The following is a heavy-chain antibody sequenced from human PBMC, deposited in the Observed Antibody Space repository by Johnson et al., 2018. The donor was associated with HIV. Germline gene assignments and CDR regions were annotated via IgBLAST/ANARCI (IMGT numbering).Heavy chain of an antibody. J-gene: IGHJ3*02. V-gene: IGHV3-30-3*01. CDR2: ISYDGSNK. CDR3: ARGGKDHAFDI. CDR1: GFTFSSYA. Sequence: QVQLVESGGGVVQPGRSLRLSCAASGFTFSSYAMHWVRQAPGKGLEWVAVISYDGSNKYYADSVKGRFTLSRDNSKNTLYLQMNSLRAEDTAVYYCARGGKDHAFDIWGQGTMVTVSS. D-gene: IGHD3-16*01.